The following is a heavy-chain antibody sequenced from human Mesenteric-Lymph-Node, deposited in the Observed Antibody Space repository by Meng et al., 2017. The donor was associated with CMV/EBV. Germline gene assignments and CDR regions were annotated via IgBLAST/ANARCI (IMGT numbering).Heavy chain of an antibody. Sequence: CKASGYTFASYAMHWVRQAPGQRLEWMGWINAGNDNTKYSQKFQGRVTITRDTSASTAYMELSSLRSEDTAVYYCARAVGLIGELDYWGQGTLVTVSS. V-gene: IGHV1-3*01. CDR2: INAGNDNT. CDR3: ARAVGLIGELDY. J-gene: IGHJ4*02. D-gene: IGHD3-22*01. CDR1: GYTFASYA.